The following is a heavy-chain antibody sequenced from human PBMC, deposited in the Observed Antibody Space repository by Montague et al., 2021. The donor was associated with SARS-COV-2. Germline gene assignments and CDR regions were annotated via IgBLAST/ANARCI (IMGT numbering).Heavy chain of an antibody. CDR1: GGSFSNYY. V-gene: IGHV4-34*01. CDR2: VNQSGTT. CDR3: ARDGSLRFEILIGPRHYYYGMDV. J-gene: IGHJ6*02. D-gene: IGHD3-9*01. Sequence: SETLSLTCAISGGSFSNYYWSWIRQPPGKGLEWIGEVNQSGTTIYNPSVKSGVTISEDTSKNQFSLKLSSVTAADTAVYYCARDGSLRFEILIGPRHYYYGMDVWGQGTTVTVSS.